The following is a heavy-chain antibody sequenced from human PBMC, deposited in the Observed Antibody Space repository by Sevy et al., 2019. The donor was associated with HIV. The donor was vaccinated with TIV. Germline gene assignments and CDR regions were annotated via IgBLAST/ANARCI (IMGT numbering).Heavy chain of an antibody. CDR2: IRYDGSTR. CDR3: AKGLGMVQGALLSDDI. CDR1: GFTFSRYG. V-gene: IGHV3-30*02. D-gene: IGHD3-10*01. Sequence: GGSLRLSCAASGFTFSRYGMHWVRQAPGKGLDWVAFIRYDGSTRYYGDSVKGRFTISRDNSKNTLFLQMNSLRAEDTAVYYCAKGLGMVQGALLSDDIWGQGTMVTVSS. J-gene: IGHJ3*02.